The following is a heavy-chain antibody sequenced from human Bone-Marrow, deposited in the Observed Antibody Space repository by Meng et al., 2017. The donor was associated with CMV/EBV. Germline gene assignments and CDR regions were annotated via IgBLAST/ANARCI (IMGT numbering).Heavy chain of an antibody. V-gene: IGHV3-23*01. J-gene: IGHJ4*02. Sequence: SGFTFSTYGMSWVCKAQEKGKEWVSATRGSGGSTEYEDSAKGRFTTSRDNSKNTLYLQTNSLRAEDTAVYYCAKDSPSYKMGTHDYWGQGTLVTVSS. D-gene: IGHD1-14*01. CDR1: GFTFSTYG. CDR3: AKDSPSYKMGTHDY. CDR2: TRGSGGST.